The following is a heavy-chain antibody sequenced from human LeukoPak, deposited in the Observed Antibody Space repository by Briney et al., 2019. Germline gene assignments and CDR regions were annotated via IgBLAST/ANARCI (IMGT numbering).Heavy chain of an antibody. CDR1: GGSFGGYY. CDR3: ARPGYSGYDPFYLSPQPWFDP. D-gene: IGHD5-12*01. V-gene: IGHV4-34*01. J-gene: IGHJ5*02. CDR2: INHSGST. Sequence: SETLSLTCAVYGGSFGGYYWSWIRQSPGKGLEWIGEINHSGSTSCNPSLKSRVTISVDTSKNQFSLKLSSVTAADTAVYYCARPGYSGYDPFYLSPQPWFDPWGQGNLVTVSS.